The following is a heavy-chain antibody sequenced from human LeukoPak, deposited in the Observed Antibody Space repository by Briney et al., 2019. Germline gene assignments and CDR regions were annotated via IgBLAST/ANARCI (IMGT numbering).Heavy chain of an antibody. D-gene: IGHD6-13*01. V-gene: IGHV1-2*02. CDR1: GYTFTGYY. J-gene: IGHJ6*03. CDR3: ARLYDSSSWYGLYYYYYMDV. Sequence: ASVKVSCKASGYTFTGYYMHWVRQAPGQGLEWMGWINPNSGGTNYAQKFQGRVTMTRDTSISTAYMELGRLRSDDTAVYYCARLYDSSSWYGLYYYYYMDVWGKGTTVTVSS. CDR2: INPNSGGT.